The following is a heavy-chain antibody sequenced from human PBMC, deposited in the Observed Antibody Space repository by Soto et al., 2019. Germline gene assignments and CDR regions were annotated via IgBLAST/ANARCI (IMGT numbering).Heavy chain of an antibody. D-gene: IGHD6-19*01. V-gene: IGHV3-33*01. CDR2: IWHDGSNK. CDR1: GFTFSRYG. Sequence: QVQLVESGGGVVQPGRSLRLSCVASGFTFSRYGVHWVRQAPGKGLEWVAVIWHDGSNKYYADSVKGRFTISRDNSKNTVYLQMNSLRGEDTAVYYCAPGYRSNLDFQHWGQGTLVTVSS. J-gene: IGHJ1*01. CDR3: APGYRSNLDFQH.